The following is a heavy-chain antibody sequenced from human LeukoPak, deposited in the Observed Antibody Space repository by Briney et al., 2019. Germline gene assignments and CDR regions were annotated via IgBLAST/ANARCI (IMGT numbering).Heavy chain of an antibody. D-gene: IGHD2-15*01. J-gene: IGHJ4*02. V-gene: IGHV5-51*01. CDR2: IYIGDSDT. Sequence: GESLKISCKDSGYSFNTYWIAWVRQMPGKGLEWMGVIYIGDSDTRYSPSFQGQVTTSADKSISTAYLQWSSLKASDTAMYYCARQVVVAATPYFDYWGQGTLVTVSS. CDR3: ARQVVVAATPYFDY. CDR1: GYSFNTYW.